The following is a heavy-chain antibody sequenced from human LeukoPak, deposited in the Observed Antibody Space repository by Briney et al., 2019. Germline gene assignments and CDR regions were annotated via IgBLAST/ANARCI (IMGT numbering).Heavy chain of an antibody. CDR1: GGSFSGYY. Sequence: SETLSLTCAVYGGSFSGYYWSWIRQPPGKGLEWIGEINHSGSTNYNPSLKSRVTISVDTSKNQFSLKLNSVTAADTAVYYCARAGCGGDCYSVIFSYFDYWGQGTLVTVSS. D-gene: IGHD2-21*02. J-gene: IGHJ4*02. CDR2: INHSGST. V-gene: IGHV4-34*01. CDR3: ARAGCGGDCYSVIFSYFDY.